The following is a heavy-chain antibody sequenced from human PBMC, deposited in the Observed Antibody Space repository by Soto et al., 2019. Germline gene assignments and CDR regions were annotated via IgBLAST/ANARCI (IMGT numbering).Heavy chain of an antibody. CDR2: ISYDGSNK. J-gene: IGHJ3*02. V-gene: IGHV3-30*18. D-gene: IGHD2-21*02. CDR1: GFTFSSYG. CDR3: AKFVDCGGDCYTGADAFDI. Sequence: PGGSLRLSCAASGFTFSSYGMHWVRQAPGKGLEWVAVISYDGSNKYYADSVKGRFTISRDNSKNTLYLQMNSLRAEDTAVYYCAKFVDCGGDCYTGADAFDIWGQGTMVTVSS.